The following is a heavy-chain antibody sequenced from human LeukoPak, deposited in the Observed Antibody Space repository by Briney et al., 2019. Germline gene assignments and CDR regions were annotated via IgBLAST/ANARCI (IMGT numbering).Heavy chain of an antibody. CDR1: GYTFTSYG. V-gene: IGHV1-18*01. Sequence: ASVKVSCKASGYTFTSYGISWVRQAPGPGLGLMGWISVYNGNTNNTQKLKSRSNMTTDTSTSTAYRELRSLRSDDTAVYYCAKDLSPFYGSGSPSVFDYWGQGTLVIVSS. CDR3: AKDLSPFYGSGSPSVFDY. D-gene: IGHD3-10*01. J-gene: IGHJ4*02. CDR2: ISVYNGNT.